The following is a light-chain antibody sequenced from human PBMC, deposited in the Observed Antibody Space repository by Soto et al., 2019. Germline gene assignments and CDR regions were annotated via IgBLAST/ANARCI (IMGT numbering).Light chain of an antibody. Sequence: EIVLTKTTGTLSLSPGERATLSCRASQSVSTTYLAWYQQKPGQAPRLLIYGASSRATGIPDRFSGSGSGTDFTLTISRLEPEDFAVYYCQQYGSSRWTFGQGTK. CDR2: GAS. J-gene: IGKJ1*01. CDR3: QQYGSSRWT. V-gene: IGKV3-20*01. CDR1: QSVSTTY.